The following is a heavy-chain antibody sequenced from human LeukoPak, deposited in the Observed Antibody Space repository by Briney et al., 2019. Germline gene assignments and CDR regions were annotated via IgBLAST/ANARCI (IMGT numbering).Heavy chain of an antibody. Sequence: GGSLRLSCAASGFTFSSYGMHWVRQAPGKGLEWLAVISYDEKGEYYADSVKGRFTVSRDNSDNTLYLQMNSLRAEDTAVYYCAKVWGRDGYNSDYYYGMDVWGQGTTVTVSS. V-gene: IGHV3-30*18. CDR3: AKVWGRDGYNSDYYYGMDV. J-gene: IGHJ6*02. D-gene: IGHD5-24*01. CDR1: GFTFSSYG. CDR2: ISYDEKGE.